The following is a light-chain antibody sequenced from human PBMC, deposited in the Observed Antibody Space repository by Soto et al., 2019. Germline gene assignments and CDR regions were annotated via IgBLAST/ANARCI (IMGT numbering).Light chain of an antibody. CDR3: CSYAGSYTWV. J-gene: IGLJ3*02. V-gene: IGLV2-11*01. Sequence: QSVLTQPRSVSGSPGQSVTISCTETSSDVGAYNYVSWYQQHPGKPPKLMICHVSKRPSGVPDRFSGSKSGNAASLTISGLQAEDEADYYCCSYAGSYTWVFGGGTKVTVL. CDR2: HVS. CDR1: SSDVGAYNY.